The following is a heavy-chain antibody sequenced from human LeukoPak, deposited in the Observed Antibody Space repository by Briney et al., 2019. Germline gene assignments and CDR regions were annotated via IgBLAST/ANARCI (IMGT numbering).Heavy chain of an antibody. V-gene: IGHV4-59*01. CDR3: ARDRVGQQLVGRNYYYYYMDV. CDR2: IYYSGST. D-gene: IGHD6-13*01. Sequence: SETLSLTCTVSGGSISSYYWSWIRQPPGKGLEWIGYIYYSGSTNYNPSLRSRVTISVDTSKNQFSLKLSSVTAADTAVYYCARDRVGQQLVGRNYYYYYMDVWGKGTTVTVSS. J-gene: IGHJ6*03. CDR1: GGSISSYY.